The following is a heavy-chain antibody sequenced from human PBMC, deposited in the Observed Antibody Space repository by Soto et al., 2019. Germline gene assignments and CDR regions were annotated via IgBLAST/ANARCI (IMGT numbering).Heavy chain of an antibody. CDR3: ARRSSGWYFDY. D-gene: IGHD6-19*01. J-gene: IGHJ4*02. Sequence: EVQLLESGGGLVQPGGSLRLSCAASGFTFSSYAMSWVRQAPGKGLEWVSAISGSGGSTYYADSVKGRFTISRANSTNTLALQMNTLIAYDTAVYYCARRSSGWYFDYWGQGTLVTVSS. CDR1: GFTFSSYA. CDR2: ISGSGGST. V-gene: IGHV3-23*01.